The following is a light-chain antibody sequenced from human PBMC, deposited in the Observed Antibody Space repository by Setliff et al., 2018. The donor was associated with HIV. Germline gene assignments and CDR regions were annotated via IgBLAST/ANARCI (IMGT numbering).Light chain of an antibody. CDR3: GSYTSTNTRV. V-gene: IGLV2-14*03. CDR2: DVR. J-gene: IGLJ1*01. CDR1: SGDVGAYNY. Sequence: QSALTQSASVSGTPGQSITISCTGTSGDVGAYNYVSWYQQHPGKAPKLLIYDVRNRPSGVSNRFSGSKSGNTASLTISGLQPEDEADYYCGSYTSTNTRVFGTGTKGTV.